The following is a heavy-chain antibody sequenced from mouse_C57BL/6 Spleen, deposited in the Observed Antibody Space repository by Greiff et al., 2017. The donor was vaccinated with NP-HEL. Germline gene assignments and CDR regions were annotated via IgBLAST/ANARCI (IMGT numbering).Heavy chain of an antibody. Sequence: VQLQQSGAELVKPGASVKMSCKASGYTFTSYWITWVKQRPGQGLEWIGDIYPGSGSTNYNEKFKSKATLTVDTSSSTAYMQLSSLTSEDSAVYYCARGDDGYYFAWFAYWGQGTLVTVSA. CDR2: IYPGSGST. CDR3: ARGDDGYYFAWFAY. CDR1: GYTFTSYW. J-gene: IGHJ3*01. V-gene: IGHV1-55*01. D-gene: IGHD2-3*01.